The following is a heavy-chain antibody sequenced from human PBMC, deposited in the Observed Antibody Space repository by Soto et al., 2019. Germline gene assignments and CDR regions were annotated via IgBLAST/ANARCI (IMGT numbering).Heavy chain of an antibody. Sequence: SETLSLTCTVSGGSISSSSYYWGWIRQPPGKGLEWIGSIYYSGSTYYNPSLKSRVTISVDTSKNQFSLKLSSVTAADTAVYYCARRVPDTYYDFWSGYYGNWFDPWGQGTLVTVSS. CDR1: GGSISSSSYY. CDR3: ARRVPDTYYDFWSGYYGNWFDP. D-gene: IGHD3-3*01. CDR2: IYYSGST. V-gene: IGHV4-39*01. J-gene: IGHJ5*02.